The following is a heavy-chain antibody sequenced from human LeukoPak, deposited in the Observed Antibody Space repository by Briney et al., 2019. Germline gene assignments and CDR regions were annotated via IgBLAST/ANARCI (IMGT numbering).Heavy chain of an antibody. CDR2: IKSKTDGGTT. J-gene: IGHJ4*02. CDR1: GFTFSNAW. V-gene: IGHV3-15*01. D-gene: IGHD2-2*01. CDR3: TTEDIVVVPAALYYFDY. Sequence: PGGSLRLSCAASGFTFSNAWMSWVRQAPGKGLEWVGRIKSKTDGGTTDYAAPVKGRFTISRDDSKNTLYLQMNSLKTEDTAVYYCTTEDIVVVPAALYYFDYWGQGTLVTVSS.